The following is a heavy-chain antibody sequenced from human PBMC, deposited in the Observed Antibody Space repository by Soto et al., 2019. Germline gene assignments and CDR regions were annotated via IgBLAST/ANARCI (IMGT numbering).Heavy chain of an antibody. D-gene: IGHD6-13*01. V-gene: IGHV3-30*02. CDR1: GFTFSIYD. Sequence: GGSLRLSCAASGFTFSIYDMHWVRQAPGKGLEWVAVIRYDGSKKYYADSVKGRFTISRDNSKNTLYLQMNSLRAEDTAVYYCATGHSSSWYYCDYWGQGTLVTVS. J-gene: IGHJ4*02. CDR2: IRYDGSKK. CDR3: ATGHSSSWYYCDY.